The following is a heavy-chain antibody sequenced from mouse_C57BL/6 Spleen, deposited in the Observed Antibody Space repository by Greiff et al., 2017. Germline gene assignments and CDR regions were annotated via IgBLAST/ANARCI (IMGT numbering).Heavy chain of an antibody. J-gene: IGHJ1*03. Sequence: VQLQQPGPELVKPGASVKISCKASGYSFTDYNMHWVKQSHGKSLEWIGVINPNYGTTSYNQKFKGKATLTGDQSSSTAYMQLNSLTSEDSAVYYCARSGYQGYFDVWGTGTTVTVSS. V-gene: IGHV1-39*01. CDR1: GYSFTDYN. CDR2: INPNYGTT. D-gene: IGHD3-1*01. CDR3: ARSGYQGYFDV.